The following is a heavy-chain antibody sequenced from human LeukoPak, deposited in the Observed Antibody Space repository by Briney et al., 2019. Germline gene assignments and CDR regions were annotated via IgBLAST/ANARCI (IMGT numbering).Heavy chain of an antibody. Sequence: GGSLRLSCTASGFTFGDYAMSWVREAPGEGRECVGFIIRKAYGGTTEYAASVKGRFTISRDDSKSIAYLQMNSLKTEDTAVYYCTRRAAYDFWSGPMGYWGQGTLVTVSS. CDR2: IIRKAYGGTT. CDR3: TRRAAYDFWSGPMGY. V-gene: IGHV3-49*04. CDR1: GFTFGDYA. J-gene: IGHJ4*02. D-gene: IGHD3-3*01.